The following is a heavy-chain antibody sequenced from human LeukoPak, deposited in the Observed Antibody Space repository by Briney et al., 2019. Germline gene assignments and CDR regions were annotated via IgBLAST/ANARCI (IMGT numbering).Heavy chain of an antibody. D-gene: IGHD3-9*01. Sequence: GGSLRLSCAASGFTFSSYSMNWVRQAPGKGLEWVSSISSSSSYIYYADSVKGRFTISRDNAKNSLYLQMNSLRAEDTAVYYCARDDDILTGSTAFDYWGRGTLVTVSS. V-gene: IGHV3-21*01. CDR1: GFTFSSYS. CDR3: ARDDDILTGSTAFDY. CDR2: ISSSSSYI. J-gene: IGHJ4*02.